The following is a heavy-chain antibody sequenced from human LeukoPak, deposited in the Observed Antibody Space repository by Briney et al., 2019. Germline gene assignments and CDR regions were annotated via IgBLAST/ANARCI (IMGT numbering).Heavy chain of an antibody. J-gene: IGHJ4*02. CDR3: ARSNARDGYNFGY. CDR2: IYYSGST. CDR1: GGSISSYY. D-gene: IGHD5-24*01. V-gene: IGHV4-59*08. Sequence: SETLSLTCTVSGGSISSYYWSWIRQPPGKGLEWIGYIYYSGSTNYNPSLKSRVTISVDSSKTQLSLQMTSMTAVDTAVYYCARSNARDGYNFGYWGQGTLVTVSS.